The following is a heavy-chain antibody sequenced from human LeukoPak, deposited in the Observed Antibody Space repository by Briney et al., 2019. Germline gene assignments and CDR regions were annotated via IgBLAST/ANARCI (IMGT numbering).Heavy chain of an antibody. J-gene: IGHJ6*03. CDR1: GFTFSSYG. CDR3: ANQRAALNSFFRDV. D-gene: IGHD6-6*01. CDR2: IWYDGSNK. Sequence: GRSLRLSCAASGFTFSSYGMHWVRQAPGKGLEWVAVIWYDGSNKYYADSVKGRFTISRDNSKNTLYLQMNSLRAEDTPLYYLANQRAALNSFFRDVWAKGPRSPSP. V-gene: IGHV3-33*06.